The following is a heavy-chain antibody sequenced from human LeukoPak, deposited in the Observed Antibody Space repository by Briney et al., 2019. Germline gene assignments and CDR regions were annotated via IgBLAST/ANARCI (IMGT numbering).Heavy chain of an antibody. V-gene: IGHV3-21*04. Sequence: PGGSLRLSCAASGFTFSSYSMNWVRQAPGKGLEWVSSISSSSSYIYYADSVKGRFTISRDNAKNSLYLQMNSLRAEDTAVYYCAKGGLWGNPFDYWGQGTLVTVSS. CDR3: AKGGLWGNPFDY. CDR1: GFTFSSYS. J-gene: IGHJ4*02. CDR2: ISSSSSYI. D-gene: IGHD3-16*01.